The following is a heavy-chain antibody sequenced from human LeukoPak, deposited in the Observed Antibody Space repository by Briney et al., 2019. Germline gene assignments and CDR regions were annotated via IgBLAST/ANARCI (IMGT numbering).Heavy chain of an antibody. CDR1: GFTFSDYY. D-gene: IGHD2-15*01. Sequence: TGGSLRLSRAASGFTFSDYYMSWIRQAPGKGLEWVSYISSSGSTIYYADSVKGRFTISRDNAKNSLYLQVNSLRAEDTAVYYCARVEPAHIVVVVATYFQHWGQGTLVTVSS. J-gene: IGHJ1*01. V-gene: IGHV3-11*01. CDR2: ISSSGSTI. CDR3: ARVEPAHIVVVVATYFQH.